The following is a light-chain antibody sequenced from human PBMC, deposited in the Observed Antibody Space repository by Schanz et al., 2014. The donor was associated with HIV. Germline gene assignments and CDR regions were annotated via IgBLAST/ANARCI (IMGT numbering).Light chain of an antibody. CDR2: QAS. CDR1: QSISSW. J-gene: IGKJ2*01. CDR3: LHYNDFAST. V-gene: IGKV1-5*03. Sequence: DIQMTQSPSTLSASVGDRVTLTCRASQSISSWLAWYQQKPGKAPNLLIYQASSLHIGVPSRFSGSGSGTEFTLTINSLQPDDFATYFCLHYNDFASTFGQGTKLEIK.